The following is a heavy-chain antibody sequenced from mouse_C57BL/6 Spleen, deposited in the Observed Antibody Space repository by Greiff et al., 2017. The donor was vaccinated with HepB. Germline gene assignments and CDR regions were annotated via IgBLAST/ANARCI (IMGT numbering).Heavy chain of an antibody. CDR1: GYAFSSSW. CDR2: IYPGDGDT. Sequence: QVQLQQSGPELVKPGASVKISCKASGYAFSSSWMNWVKQRPGKGLEWIGRIYPGDGDTNYNGKFKGKATLTADKSSSTAYMQLISLTSEDSAVYFCARPTVVAFDYWGQGTTLTVSS. CDR3: ARPTVVAFDY. J-gene: IGHJ2*01. D-gene: IGHD1-1*01. V-gene: IGHV1-82*01.